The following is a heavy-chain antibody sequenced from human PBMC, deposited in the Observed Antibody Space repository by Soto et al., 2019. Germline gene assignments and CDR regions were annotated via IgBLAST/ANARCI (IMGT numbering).Heavy chain of an antibody. J-gene: IGHJ4*02. D-gene: IGHD5-18*01. CDR3: ARDGLGAYTYGSYYFDY. CDR1: GFTFSNYA. CDR2: ISTSGGST. Sequence: EVQLLESGGGLVQPGGSLRLSCAASGFTFSNYAMSWVRQAPGKGLEWVSTISTSGGSTYSADSVKGRFTISRDNSKNTLYLQMNSQRAEDTAVYYCARDGLGAYTYGSYYFDYWGQGTLVTVSS. V-gene: IGHV3-23*01.